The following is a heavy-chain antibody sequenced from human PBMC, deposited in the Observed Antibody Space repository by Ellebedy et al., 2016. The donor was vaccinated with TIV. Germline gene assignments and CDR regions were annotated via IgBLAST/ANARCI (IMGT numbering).Heavy chain of an antibody. D-gene: IGHD1-14*01. J-gene: IGHJ6*02. CDR3: AKDRRSISYYYYGMDV. CDR2: ISGSGGST. V-gene: IGHV3-23*01. Sequence: GESLKISXAASGFTFSSYAMSWVRQAPGKGLEWVSAISGSGGSTYYTDSVKGRFTISRDNSKNTLYLQMNSLRAEDTAVYYCAKDRRSISYYYYGMDVWGQGTTVTVSS. CDR1: GFTFSSYA.